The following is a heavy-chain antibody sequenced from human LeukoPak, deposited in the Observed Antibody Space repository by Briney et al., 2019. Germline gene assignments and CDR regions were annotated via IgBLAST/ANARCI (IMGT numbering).Heavy chain of an antibody. Sequence: GGSLRLSCAACGFAFSTYTMNWARQSPGKGLEWVASINSGGTTTHYADSVKGQFTISRDNAQNVLYLQMNGLRADDAAVYYCLRGDSRDFWGQGTLVTVSS. CDR3: LRGDSRDF. J-gene: IGHJ4*02. D-gene: IGHD3-22*01. CDR2: INSGGTTT. V-gene: IGHV3-21*06. CDR1: GFAFSTYT.